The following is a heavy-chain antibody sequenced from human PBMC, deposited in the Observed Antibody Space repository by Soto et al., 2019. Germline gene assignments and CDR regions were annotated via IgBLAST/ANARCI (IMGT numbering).Heavy chain of an antibody. CDR1: GFTFSSYW. Sequence: EVQLVESGGGLVQPGGSLRLSCAASGFTFSSYWMHWVRQAPGKGLVWVSRINRDGSTTTYADSVKGRFTISRDNDKNTLYLQMNSLRADDTAVYYCARVATGSYNWFDPWGQGTLVTVSS. D-gene: IGHD1-26*01. V-gene: IGHV3-74*01. CDR3: ARVATGSYNWFDP. CDR2: INRDGSTT. J-gene: IGHJ5*02.